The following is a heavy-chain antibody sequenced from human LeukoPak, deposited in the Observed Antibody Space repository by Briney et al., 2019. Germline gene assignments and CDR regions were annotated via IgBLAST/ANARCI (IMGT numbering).Heavy chain of an antibody. V-gene: IGHV3-53*01. CDR1: GFTFSSNY. J-gene: IGHJ6*02. CDR2: IYSGGST. CDR3: ASDRSYYYYYGMDV. Sequence: GGSLRLSCAASGFTFSSNYMSWVRQAPGKGLEWVSVIYSGGSTYYADSVKGRFTISRDNSKNTLYLQMNSLRAEDTAVYYCASDRSYYYYYGMDVWGQGTTVTVSS.